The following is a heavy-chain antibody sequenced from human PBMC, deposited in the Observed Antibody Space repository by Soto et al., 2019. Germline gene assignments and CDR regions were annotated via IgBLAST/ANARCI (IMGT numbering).Heavy chain of an antibody. J-gene: IGHJ4*02. V-gene: IGHV4-31*03. CDR2: TYHTGRT. D-gene: IGHD2-2*01. CDR1: GGSISVGVYY. Sequence: QVQLQESGPGLVKPSQTLSLTCTVSGGSISVGVYYWNWIRQLPGKGPEWIGYTYHTGRTYYNPSLEIRVTISVDPSKNQFSLRLSSVTAADTAVYYCARIGNPDASRDFDYWGQGTLVTVSS. CDR3: ARIGNPDASRDFDY.